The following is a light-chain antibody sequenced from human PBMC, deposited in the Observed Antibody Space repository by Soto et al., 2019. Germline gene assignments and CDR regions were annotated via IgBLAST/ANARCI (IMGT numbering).Light chain of an antibody. Sequence: QSVLTQPPSASGAPGQRVTISCFGSRSNVGENSVNWFQQLPGAAPKLLIASTNQRPSGVPDRFSGSKSGTSGSLAISGLQSGDKAEYFCAAWYESLNGFVFGTGTKLTVL. CDR1: RSNVGENS. CDR3: AAWYESLNGFV. CDR2: STN. J-gene: IGLJ1*01. V-gene: IGLV1-44*01.